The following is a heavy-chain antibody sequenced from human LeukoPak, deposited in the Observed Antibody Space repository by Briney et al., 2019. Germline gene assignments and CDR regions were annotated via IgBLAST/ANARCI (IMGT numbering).Heavy chain of an antibody. Sequence: HPGGSLRLSCAASGFTFSSYSMNWVRQAPGKGLEWVSYISSSSSTIYYADSVKGRFTISRDNAKNSLYLQMNSLRAEDTAVYYCARDYYNSSGYVDYWGQGTLVTVSS. D-gene: IGHD3-22*01. CDR3: ARDYYNSSGYVDY. J-gene: IGHJ4*02. CDR1: GFTFSSYS. V-gene: IGHV3-48*04. CDR2: ISSSSSTI.